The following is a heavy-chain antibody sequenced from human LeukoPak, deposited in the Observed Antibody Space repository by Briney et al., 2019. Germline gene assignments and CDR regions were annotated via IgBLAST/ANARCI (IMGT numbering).Heavy chain of an antibody. V-gene: IGHV3-48*04. Sequence: GGSLRLSCAASGFTFSSYSMNWVRQAPGKGLEWVSYISSSSSTIYYADSVKGRFTISRDNAKNSLYLQMNGLRAEDTAVYYCARDRALGSADAFDIWGQGTMVTVSS. CDR2: ISSSSSTI. CDR3: ARDRALGSADAFDI. J-gene: IGHJ3*02. D-gene: IGHD1-26*01. CDR1: GFTFSSYS.